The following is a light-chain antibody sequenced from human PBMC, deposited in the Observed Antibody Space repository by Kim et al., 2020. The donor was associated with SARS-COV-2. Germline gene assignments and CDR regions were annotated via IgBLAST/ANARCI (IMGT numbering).Light chain of an antibody. CDR1: QDIRSD. CDR3: LQDYNYPLT. CDR2: AAS. Sequence: ASVGDRVTITCRASQDIRSDLGWYQQIPGKAPKLLIYAASSLQSGVPSRFSGSGSGTDFTLTINSLQPEDFATYYCLQDYNYPLTFGGGTKVDIK. V-gene: IGKV1-6*01. J-gene: IGKJ4*01.